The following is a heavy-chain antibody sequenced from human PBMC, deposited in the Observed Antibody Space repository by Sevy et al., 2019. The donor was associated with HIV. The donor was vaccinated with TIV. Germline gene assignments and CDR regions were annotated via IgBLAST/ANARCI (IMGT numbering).Heavy chain of an antibody. CDR2: AYYRSTWHK. V-gene: IGHV6-1*01. D-gene: IGHD1-20*01. CDR1: GDTVSSDSAA. Sequence: SQTLSLTCAISGDTVSSDSAAWNWIRQSPARGLEWLGRAYYRSTWHKDYATSLNSRMTINPDTSKNQFSLQPNSVTPDDTAVYFCARDHNFVLDYWGQGILVTVSS. CDR3: ARDHNFVLDY. J-gene: IGHJ4*02.